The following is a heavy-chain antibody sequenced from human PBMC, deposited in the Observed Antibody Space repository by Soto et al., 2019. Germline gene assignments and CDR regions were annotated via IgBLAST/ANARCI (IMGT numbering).Heavy chain of an antibody. D-gene: IGHD3-22*01. CDR1: GFTFSSYA. J-gene: IGHJ4*02. V-gene: IGHV3-30-3*01. CDR3: SRDSYDYDSSGYRPYYFDY. CDR2: ISYDGRNK. Sequence: QVQLVESGGGVVQPGRSLRLSCAASGFTFSSYAMHWVRQAPGKGLEWVAVISYDGRNKYYTDSVKGRFTISRDNSKNSMYMQMNSLSAQGTDVYYCSRDSYDYDSSGYRPYYFDYWGQGTLVTVSS.